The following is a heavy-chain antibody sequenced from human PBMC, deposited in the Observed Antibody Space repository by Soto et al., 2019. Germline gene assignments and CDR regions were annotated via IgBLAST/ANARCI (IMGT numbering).Heavy chain of an antibody. Sequence: ASVKVSCKTSGFTFSNSAVQWVRQARGQRLEWMGWIVVGSGNTNYAQKFRERVTVSRDMSTSTAHMEVSSLTFEDTAVYYCAAELYSGGSCCSFDIWG. V-gene: IGHV1-58*01. CDR1: GFTFSNSA. CDR3: AAELYSGGSCCSFDI. D-gene: IGHD2-15*01. CDR2: IVVGSGNT. J-gene: IGHJ3*02.